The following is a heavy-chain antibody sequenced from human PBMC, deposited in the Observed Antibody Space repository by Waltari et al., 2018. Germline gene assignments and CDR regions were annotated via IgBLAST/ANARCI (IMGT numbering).Heavy chain of an antibody. CDR1: GGSISSSRYY. V-gene: IGHV4-39*01. CDR2: IYYSGSP. Sequence: QLQLQESGPGLVKPSETLSLTCTVSGGSISSSRYYWGWIRQPPGKGLGWIGSIYYSGSPYSKRTHKSLVTISVDTSKNQFSLKLSSVTAADTAVYYCARRFGWNSYDHRGWFDPWGQGTLVTVSS. CDR3: ARRFGWNSYDHRGWFDP. J-gene: IGHJ5*02. D-gene: IGHD5-18*01.